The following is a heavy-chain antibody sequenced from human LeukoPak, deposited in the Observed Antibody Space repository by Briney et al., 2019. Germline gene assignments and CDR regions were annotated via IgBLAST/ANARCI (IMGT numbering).Heavy chain of an antibody. V-gene: IGHV3-23*01. CDR2: ISGSGGST. CDR1: GFTFDNYA. Sequence: TGGSLRLSCAASGFTFDNYAMNWVRQAPGKGLEWVSGISGSGGSTYYADSVKGRFTISRDNSKNTLYLQMNSLRAEDTAVYYCAKVRYVGYYFDNWGQGTLVTVSS. D-gene: IGHD3-9*01. J-gene: IGHJ4*02. CDR3: AKVRYVGYYFDN.